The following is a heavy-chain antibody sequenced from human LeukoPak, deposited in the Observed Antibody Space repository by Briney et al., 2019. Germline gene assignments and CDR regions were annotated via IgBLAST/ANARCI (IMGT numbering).Heavy chain of an antibody. CDR2: IYYSGST. D-gene: IGHD6-6*01. J-gene: IGHJ4*02. CDR1: GGSISSYC. CDR3: ARYSSSSSEVDY. Sequence: PSETLSLTCTVSGGSISSYCWSWIRQPPGKGLEWIGYIYYSGSTNYNPSLKSRVTISVDTSKNQFSLKLSSVTAADTAVYYCARYSSSSSEVDYWGQGTLVTVSS. V-gene: IGHV4-59*01.